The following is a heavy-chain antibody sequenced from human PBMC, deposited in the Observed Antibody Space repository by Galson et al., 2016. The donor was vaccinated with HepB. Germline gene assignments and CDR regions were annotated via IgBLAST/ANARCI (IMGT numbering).Heavy chain of an antibody. CDR1: GFTVSGTY. CDR2: IYSDGNT. Sequence: LRLSCAASGFTVSGTYMSWVRQAPGKGLQWVSVIYSDGNTYYTDSVKGRFTIARDSAENTVFLQMNSLRTEGTALYYCARGAGIAVLVLDDCYFDLWGRGTLLTVSA. V-gene: IGHV3-66*01. CDR3: ARGAGIAVLVLDDCYFDL. D-gene: IGHD3/OR15-3a*01. J-gene: IGHJ2*01.